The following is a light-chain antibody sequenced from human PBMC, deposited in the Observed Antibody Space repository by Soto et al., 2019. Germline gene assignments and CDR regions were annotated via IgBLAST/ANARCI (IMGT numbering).Light chain of an antibody. CDR1: SSDGGDYNY. CDR3: CSYAGSYTFVL. Sequence: QSALTQPRSVSGSPGQSVTISCTGSSSDGGDYNYVSWYQQHPGKAPKLMIYAVNKRPSGVPDRFSGSKSGNTASLTISGLQAEDEADYYCCSYAGSYTFVLFGGGTKVTVL. CDR2: AVN. V-gene: IGLV2-11*01. J-gene: IGLJ2*01.